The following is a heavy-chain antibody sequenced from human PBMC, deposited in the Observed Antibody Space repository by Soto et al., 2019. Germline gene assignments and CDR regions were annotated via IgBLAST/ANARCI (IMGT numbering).Heavy chain of an antibody. CDR3: AREGPVEARLGYSSSSAFDI. CDR1: GFTVSSNY. CDR2: IYSGGST. J-gene: IGHJ3*02. V-gene: IGHV3-53*01. D-gene: IGHD6-6*01. Sequence: GGSLRLSCAASGFTVSSNYMSWVRQAPGKGLEWVSVIYSGGSTYYADSVKGRFTISRDNSKNTLYLQMNSLRAEDTAVYYCAREGPVEARLGYSSSSAFDIWGQGTMVTVSS.